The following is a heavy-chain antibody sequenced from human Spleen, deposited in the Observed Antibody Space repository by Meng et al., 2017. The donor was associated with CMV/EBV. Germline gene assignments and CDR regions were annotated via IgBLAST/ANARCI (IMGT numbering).Heavy chain of an antibody. CDR1: GFTFSSYS. CDR3: ARDWGPSSSSWYFGLDYYYYGMDV. J-gene: IGHJ6*02. Sequence: GESLKISCAASGFTFSSYSMSWVRQAPGKGLEWVANIKQDGSEKYYVDSVKGRFTISRDNAKNSLYLQMNSLRAEDTAVYYCARDWGPSSSSWYFGLDYYYYGMDVWGQGTTVTVS. CDR2: IKQDGSEK. V-gene: IGHV3-7*01. D-gene: IGHD6-13*01.